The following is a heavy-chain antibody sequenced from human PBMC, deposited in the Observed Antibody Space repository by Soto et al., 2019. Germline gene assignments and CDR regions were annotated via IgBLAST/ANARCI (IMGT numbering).Heavy chain of an antibody. D-gene: IGHD4-17*01. Sequence: SETLSLTCAVSGDSISSSFWWSWVRQPPGKGLEWIGEIYHTESTVYNPSLKSRVTISVDKSKNQFSLNLDSVTAADAAVYYCARYDFGTFDYWGRGILVTVSS. CDR3: ARYDFGTFDY. V-gene: IGHV4-4*02. CDR1: GDSISSSFW. CDR2: IYHTEST. J-gene: IGHJ4*02.